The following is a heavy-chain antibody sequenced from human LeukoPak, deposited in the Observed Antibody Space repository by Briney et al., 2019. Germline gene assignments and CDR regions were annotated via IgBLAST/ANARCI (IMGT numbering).Heavy chain of an antibody. D-gene: IGHD3-3*01. CDR1: GGSISSYY. CDR2: IYTSGST. CDR3: ARGWSGCPLGNYYYYGMDV. Sequence: SETLSLTCTVSGGSISSYYWSWIRQPAGKGLEWIGRIYTSGSTNYNPSLKSRVTMSVDTSKNQFSLKLSSVTAADTAVYYCARGWSGCPLGNYYYYGMDVWGQGTTVTVSS. J-gene: IGHJ6*02. V-gene: IGHV4-4*07.